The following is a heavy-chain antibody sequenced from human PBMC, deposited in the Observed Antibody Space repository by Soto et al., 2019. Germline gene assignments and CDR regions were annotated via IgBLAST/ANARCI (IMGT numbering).Heavy chain of an antibody. J-gene: IGHJ6*02. V-gene: IGHV3-11*01. CDR1: GFIFSDYY. CDR3: ARAWKIEKFGVISMSKGLDV. D-gene: IGHD3-3*01. Sequence: QVQLVESGGGLVKPGGSLRLSCAASGFIFSDYYMTWIRQAPGKGLEWLSCSSNRDRSTYYADSVKDRFAVSKDNAKNLLYLQMNSLRAEDTAVYFCARAWKIEKFGVISMSKGLDVWGQGTTVTVSS. CDR2: SSNRDRST.